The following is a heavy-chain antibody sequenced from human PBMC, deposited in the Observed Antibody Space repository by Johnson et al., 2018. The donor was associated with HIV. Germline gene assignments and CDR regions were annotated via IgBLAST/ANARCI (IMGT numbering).Heavy chain of an antibody. CDR2: IKQGGSEK. CDR1: GFTFDDYG. Sequence: VQLVESGGGVVRPGGSLRLSCAASGFTFDDYGMSWVRQAPGKGLEWVANIKQGGSEKYFVDSLKGRFIISRDNAKNSLYLQMNSLRAEDTAVYYCATLNGHAFDIWGQGTMVTVSS. V-gene: IGHV3-7*05. CDR3: ATLNGHAFDI. J-gene: IGHJ3*02.